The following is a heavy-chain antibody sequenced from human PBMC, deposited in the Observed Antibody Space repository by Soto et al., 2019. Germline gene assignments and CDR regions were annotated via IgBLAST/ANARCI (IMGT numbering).Heavy chain of an antibody. J-gene: IGHJ4*02. Sequence: PGGSLRLSCAASGFTFSDYYMSWIRQAPGKGLEWVSYISSGSSTIFYADSVKGRFTISRDNVKNSLYLQMNSLRAEDTAVYYCANGTNGAFFVYWGQGILVTVSS. V-gene: IGHV3-11*01. D-gene: IGHD2-8*01. CDR3: ANGTNGAFFVY. CDR2: ISSGSSTI. CDR1: GFTFSDYY.